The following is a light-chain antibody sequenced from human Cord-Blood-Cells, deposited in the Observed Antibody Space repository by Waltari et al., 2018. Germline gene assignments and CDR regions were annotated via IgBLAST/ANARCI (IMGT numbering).Light chain of an antibody. V-gene: IGLV6-57*01. J-gene: IGLJ2*01. CDR1: SGSIARHY. CDR3: QSYDSSNQV. Sequence: NFMLTQPHSVSESPGKTVTISCTRSSGSIARHYVQWYQQRPGSSPTTVIYEDNQRPSGVPDRSSGSIDSSSNSASLTISGLKTEDEADYYCQSYDSSNQVFGGGTKLTVL. CDR2: EDN.